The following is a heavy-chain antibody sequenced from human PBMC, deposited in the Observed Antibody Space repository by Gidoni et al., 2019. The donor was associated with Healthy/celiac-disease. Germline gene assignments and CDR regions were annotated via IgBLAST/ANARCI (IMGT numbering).Heavy chain of an antibody. D-gene: IGHD6-13*01. V-gene: IGHV1-8*01. J-gene: IGHJ6*02. Sequence: QVQLVQSGAEVKKPGASVKVSCKASGYNFTNYDINWVRQATGQGLEWMGWMNPNSGNTGYAQKFQDRVTMTRNSSISTAYMEMSSLRSEDTAVYYCARWIAAAAPGYNYYAMDVWGQGTTVTVSS. CDR3: ARWIAAAAPGYNYYAMDV. CDR2: MNPNSGNT. CDR1: GYNFTNYD.